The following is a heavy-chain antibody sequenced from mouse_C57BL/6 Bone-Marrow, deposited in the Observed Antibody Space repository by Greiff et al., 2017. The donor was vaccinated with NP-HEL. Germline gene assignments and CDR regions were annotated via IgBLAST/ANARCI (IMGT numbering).Heavy chain of an antibody. Sequence: EVKLMESGEGLVKPGGSLKLSCAASGFTFSSYAMSWFRQTPAKRLEWVAYISSGGDYIYYADTVKGRFTISRDNARNTLYLQMGSLKSEDRAMYYCTRDIATVVGAYWGQGTLVTVSA. CDR3: TRDIATVVGAY. CDR2: ISSGGDYI. V-gene: IGHV5-9-1*02. D-gene: IGHD1-1*01. CDR1: GFTFSSYA. J-gene: IGHJ3*01.